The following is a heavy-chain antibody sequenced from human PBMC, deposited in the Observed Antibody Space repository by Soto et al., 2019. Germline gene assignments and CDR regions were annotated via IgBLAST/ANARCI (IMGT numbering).Heavy chain of an antibody. J-gene: IGHJ5*02. CDR3: ARDLGPLTAMGWFDP. Sequence: PSETLSLTCTVSGGSISSYYWSWIRQPPGKGLEWIGYIYYSGSTNYNPSLKSRVTISVDTSKNQFSLKLSSVTAADTAVYYCARDLGPLTAMGWFDPWGQGTLVTVSS. D-gene: IGHD2-21*02. CDR2: IYYSGST. V-gene: IGHV4-59*01. CDR1: GGSISSYY.